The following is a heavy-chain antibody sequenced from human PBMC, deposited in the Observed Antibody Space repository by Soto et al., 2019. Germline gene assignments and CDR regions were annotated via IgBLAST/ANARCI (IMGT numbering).Heavy chain of an antibody. CDR3: AKDPPYCGGDCYVLLDF. CDR1: GFTFSRHA. Sequence: EVQLLESGGGLVQPGGSLRLSCAASGFTFSRHAMSWVRQAPGKGLEWVSVITGSGATTYYADSVKGRFTISRDNSKNTLYLQMDSLRAEDTAVYYCAKDPPYCGGDCYVLLDFWGQGTLVTVSS. V-gene: IGHV3-23*01. CDR2: ITGSGATT. D-gene: IGHD2-21*02. J-gene: IGHJ4*02.